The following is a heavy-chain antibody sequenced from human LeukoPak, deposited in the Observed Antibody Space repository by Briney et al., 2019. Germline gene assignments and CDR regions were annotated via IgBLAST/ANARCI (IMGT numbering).Heavy chain of an antibody. D-gene: IGHD6-13*01. V-gene: IGHV1-8*01. J-gene: IGHJ4*02. CDR1: GYTFTRYD. CDR2: MNPNSGNT. CDR3: ARIAAAGNKRLNY. Sequence: ASVKVSCKASGYTFTRYDINWVRPATGQGLEWMGWMNPNSGNTGYAQKFQGRIIVSRNTSISTAYMELSSLTSEDTAIYYCARIAAAGNKRLNYWGQGTLVTVAS.